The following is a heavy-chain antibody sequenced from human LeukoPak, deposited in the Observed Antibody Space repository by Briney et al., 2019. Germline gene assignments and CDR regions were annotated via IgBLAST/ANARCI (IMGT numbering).Heavy chain of an antibody. V-gene: IGHV1-2*02. D-gene: IGHD2-2*01. CDR1: GYTFTGYY. J-gene: IGHJ6*03. Sequence: ASVKVSCKASGYTFTGYYMHWVRQAPGQGLEWMGWINPNSGGTNYAQKFQGRVTMTRDTSISTAHMELSRLRSDDTAVYYCARGGCSSTSCYFYYYYYMDVWGKGTTVTVSS. CDR3: ARGGCSSTSCYFYYYYYMDV. CDR2: INPNSGGT.